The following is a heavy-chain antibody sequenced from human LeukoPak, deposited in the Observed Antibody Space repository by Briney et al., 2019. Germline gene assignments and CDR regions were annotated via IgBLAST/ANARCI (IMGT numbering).Heavy chain of an antibody. V-gene: IGHV1-46*01. Sequence: ASVKVSCKASGYTFTSYYMHWVRQAPGQGLEWMGIINPSGGSTSYAQKFQGRVTMTRDTSTSTVYMEMSRLRSEDTAVYYCAREAVAGTFHFDYWGQGTLVTVSS. D-gene: IGHD6-19*01. CDR2: INPSGGST. CDR1: GYTFTSYY. J-gene: IGHJ4*02. CDR3: AREAVAGTFHFDY.